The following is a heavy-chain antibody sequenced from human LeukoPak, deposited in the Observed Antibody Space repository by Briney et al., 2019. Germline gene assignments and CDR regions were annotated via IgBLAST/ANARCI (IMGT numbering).Heavy chain of an antibody. Sequence: HPGRSLRLSCAASGFTFCSYGMHWVRQAPGKGLEWVAVIWYDGSNKYYADSVKGRFTISRDNSKNTLYLQMNSLRAEDTAVYYCAKGENYDFWSGYFDYWGQGTLVTVSS. CDR1: GFTFCSYG. CDR3: AKGENYDFWSGYFDY. V-gene: IGHV3-33*06. CDR2: IWYDGSNK. D-gene: IGHD3-3*01. J-gene: IGHJ4*02.